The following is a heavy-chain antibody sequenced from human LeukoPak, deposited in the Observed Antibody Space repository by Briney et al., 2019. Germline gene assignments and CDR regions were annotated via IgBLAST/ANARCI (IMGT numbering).Heavy chain of an antibody. V-gene: IGHV1-2*02. CDR1: GYTFTGYY. CDR3: AILGVGYCSGGSCYPDYYFDY. Sequence: ASVKVSCKASGYTFTGYYMRWVRQAPGQRLAWLGWINPNSGGTNYAQKFQGRVTMTRDTSISTAYMELSRLRSDDTAVYYCAILGVGYCSGGSCYPDYYFDYWGQGTLVTVSS. J-gene: IGHJ4*02. D-gene: IGHD2-15*01. CDR2: INPNSGGT.